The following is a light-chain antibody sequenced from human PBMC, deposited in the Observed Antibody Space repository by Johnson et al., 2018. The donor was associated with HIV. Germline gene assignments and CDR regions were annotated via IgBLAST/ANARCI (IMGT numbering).Light chain of an antibody. CDR3: GTWDSSLSTEV. CDR2: ENN. V-gene: IGLV1-51*02. J-gene: IGLJ1*01. Sequence: QSVLTQPPSVSAAPGQKVTISCSGSSSNIGNNYVSWYQQLPGTAPKLLIYENNKRPSGIPDRFSGSQSGTSATLGITGLQTGAQADYYCGTWDSSLSTEVFGTGTKVTVL. CDR1: SSNIGNNY.